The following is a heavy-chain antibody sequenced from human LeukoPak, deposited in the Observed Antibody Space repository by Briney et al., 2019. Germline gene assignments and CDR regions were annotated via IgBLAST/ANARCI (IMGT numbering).Heavy chain of an antibody. V-gene: IGHV3-23*01. J-gene: IGHJ4*02. CDR1: GFTFSSYA. CDR3: AKEGYTSSSPGVDY. CDR2: ISGSGGST. Sequence: GGSLRLSCAASGFTFSSYAMSWVRQAPGKGLEWVSAISGSGGSTYYADSVKGRFIVSRDNSKSTLYLQMNSLRAEETAVYYCAKEGYTSSSPGVDYWGQGTLVTVSS. D-gene: IGHD6-6*01.